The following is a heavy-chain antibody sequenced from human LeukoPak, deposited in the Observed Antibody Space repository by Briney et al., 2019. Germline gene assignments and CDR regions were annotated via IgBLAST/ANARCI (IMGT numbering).Heavy chain of an antibody. CDR3: VRGYSGYDYAFDI. D-gene: IGHD5-12*01. J-gene: IGHJ3*02. CDR2: ISYDVSKK. CDR1: GFTFSSYG. Sequence: PGRSRRLSCAASGFTFSSYGIHWVRQAPGKGLEWVAGISYDVSKKYYADSVKGRFTISRDNSKNTVFLQMNSLSTGDTAVYYCVRGYSGYDYAFDIWGQGTLVTVSS. V-gene: IGHV3-30*03.